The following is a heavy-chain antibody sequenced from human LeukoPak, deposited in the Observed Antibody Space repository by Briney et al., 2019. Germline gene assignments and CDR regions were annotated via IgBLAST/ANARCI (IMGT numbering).Heavy chain of an antibody. V-gene: IGHV3-9*01. J-gene: IGHJ4*02. D-gene: IGHD7-27*01. Sequence: QSGGSLRLSCAASGFTFDDYAMHWVRQAPGKGLEWVSGISWNSGSIGYADSVKGRFTISRDNAKNSLYLQMNSLRAEDTALYYCAKALSTGDPYYFDYWGQGTLVTVSS. CDR1: GFTFDDYA. CDR3: AKALSTGDPYYFDY. CDR2: ISWNSGSI.